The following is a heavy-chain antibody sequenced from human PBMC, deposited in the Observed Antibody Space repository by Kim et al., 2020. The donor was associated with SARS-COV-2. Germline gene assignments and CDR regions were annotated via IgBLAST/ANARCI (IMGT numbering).Heavy chain of an antibody. Sequence: ASVKVSCKASGYSFTSYAMHWVRQAPGQRLEWMGWINAGNGNTKYSQKFQGRVTITRDTSASTAYMELSSLRSEDTAVYYCARDSIRGHFFFDYWGQGTLVPVSS. J-gene: IGHJ4*02. D-gene: IGHD3-10*01. CDR2: INAGNGNT. V-gene: IGHV1-3*01. CDR3: ARDSIRGHFFFDY. CDR1: GYSFTSYA.